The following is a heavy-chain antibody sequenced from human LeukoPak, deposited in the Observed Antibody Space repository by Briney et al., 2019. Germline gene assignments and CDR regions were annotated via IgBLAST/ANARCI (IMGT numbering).Heavy chain of an antibody. CDR1: GGTFSSYA. Sequence: SVKVSCKASGGTFSSYAISWVRQAPGQGLEWMGGIIPIFGTANYAQKFQGRVTITTDESTSTAYMELSSLRSEDTAVYYCARLYDSSGYYYAVGWFDPWDQGTLVTVSS. CDR2: IIPIFGTA. V-gene: IGHV1-69*05. CDR3: ARLYDSSGYYYAVGWFDP. J-gene: IGHJ5*02. D-gene: IGHD3-22*01.